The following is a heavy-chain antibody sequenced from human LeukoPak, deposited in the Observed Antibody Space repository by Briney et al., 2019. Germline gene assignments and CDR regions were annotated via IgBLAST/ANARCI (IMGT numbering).Heavy chain of an antibody. Sequence: GRSLRLSCAASGFTFSSYAMHWVRQAPGKGLEWVAVISYDGSNKYYADSVKGRFTISRDNSKNTLYLQMNSLRAEDTAVYYCARDLGSSSWSYDAFDIWGQGTMVTVSS. J-gene: IGHJ3*02. CDR2: ISYDGSNK. V-gene: IGHV3-30-3*01. CDR1: GFTFSSYA. D-gene: IGHD6-13*01. CDR3: ARDLGSSSWSYDAFDI.